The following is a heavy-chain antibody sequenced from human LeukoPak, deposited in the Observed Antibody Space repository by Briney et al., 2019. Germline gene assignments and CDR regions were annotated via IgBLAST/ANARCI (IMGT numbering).Heavy chain of an antibody. CDR2: TSHDGKA. Sequence: SGTLSLTCAVSGGSISTNTWWSWVRQPPGKGLEWIGQTSHDGKADYTPSLKSRVTISVDKSKNQLSLKLNSVTAADSAVYYCAKHGGRYFDSWGQGTLVTVSS. J-gene: IGHJ4*02. D-gene: IGHD4-23*01. CDR3: AKHGGRYFDS. V-gene: IGHV4-4*02. CDR1: GGSISTNTW.